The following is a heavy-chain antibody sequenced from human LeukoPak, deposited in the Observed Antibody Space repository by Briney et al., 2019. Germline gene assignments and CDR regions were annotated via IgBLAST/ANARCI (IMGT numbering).Heavy chain of an antibody. Sequence: SETLSLTCTVSGGSISSSSYYWGWIRQPPGKGLEWIGSIYHSGSTYYNPSLKSRVTISVDTSKNQFSLKLSSVTAADTAVYYCARVKGSHSSGYSYFDYWGQGTLVTVSS. CDR2: IYHSGST. J-gene: IGHJ4*02. CDR1: GGSISSSSYY. D-gene: IGHD3-22*01. V-gene: IGHV4-39*07. CDR3: ARVKGSHSSGYSYFDY.